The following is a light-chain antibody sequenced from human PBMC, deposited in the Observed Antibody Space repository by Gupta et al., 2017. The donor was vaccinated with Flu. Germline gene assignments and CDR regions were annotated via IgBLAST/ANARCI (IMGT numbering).Light chain of an antibody. Sequence: QSALTQPASVSGSPGPSITISCTGTSSDGGGDNYVSWYHQHPGKAPKLMIYEVSNRPSGVSNRFSGSKSGNTASLTISGLQAEDEADYYCSSYTSSSTRVFGGGTKLTVL. V-gene: IGLV2-14*01. J-gene: IGLJ3*02. CDR3: SSYTSSSTRV. CDR2: EVS. CDR1: SSDGGGDNY.